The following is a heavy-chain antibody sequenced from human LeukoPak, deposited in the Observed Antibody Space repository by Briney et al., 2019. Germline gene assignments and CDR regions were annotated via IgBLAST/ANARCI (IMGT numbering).Heavy chain of an antibody. J-gene: IGHJ4*02. Sequence: PGGSLRLSCAASGLTFSSYGMSWVRQAPGKGLEWVSSISSTGGTTYYADSVKGRFTIYRDNSKNTVYLQMNSLRAEDTAIYYCAKDYYSNYAEFDYWGQGTLVTVSS. CDR3: AKDYYSNYAEFDY. D-gene: IGHD4-11*01. CDR2: ISSTGGTT. V-gene: IGHV3-23*01. CDR1: GLTFSSYG.